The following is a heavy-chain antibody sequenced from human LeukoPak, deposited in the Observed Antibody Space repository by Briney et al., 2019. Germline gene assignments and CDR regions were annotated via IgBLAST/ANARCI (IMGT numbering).Heavy chain of an antibody. D-gene: IGHD6-13*01. J-gene: IGHJ4*02. CDR1: GFTVSSNY. CDR3: ARAGPAAGIDY. V-gene: IGHV3-53*01. Sequence: GGSPRLSCAASGFTVSSNYMSWVRQAPGEGLEWVSVIYSGGSTYYADSVKGRFTISRDNSKNTLYLQMNSLRAEDTAVYYCARAGPAAGIDYWGQGTLVTVSS. CDR2: IYSGGST.